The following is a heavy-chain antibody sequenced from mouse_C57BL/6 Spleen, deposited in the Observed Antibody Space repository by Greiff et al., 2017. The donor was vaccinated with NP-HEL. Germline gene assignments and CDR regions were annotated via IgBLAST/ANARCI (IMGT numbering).Heavy chain of an antibody. CDR3: ARGGYGSSFVRSTWYFDV. D-gene: IGHD1-1*01. CDR1: GYTFTDYN. J-gene: IGHJ1*03. V-gene: IGHV1-18*01. Sequence: EVQLQQSGPELVKPGASVKIPCKASGYTFTDYNMDWVKQSHGKSLEWIGDINPNNGGTIYNQKFKGKATLTVDKSSSTAYMELRSLTSEDTAVYYCARGGYGSSFVRSTWYFDVWGTGTTVTVSS. CDR2: INPNNGGT.